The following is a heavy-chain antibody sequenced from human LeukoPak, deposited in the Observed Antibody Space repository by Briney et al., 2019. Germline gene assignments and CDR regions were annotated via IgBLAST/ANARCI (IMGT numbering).Heavy chain of an antibody. CDR2: ISSSGSTI. CDR3: ARSNPLLWFVFDY. J-gene: IGHJ4*02. V-gene: IGHV3-48*03. Sequence: GGSLRLSCAASGFTFSSYEMNWVRQAPGKGLEWVSYISSSGSTIYYADSVKGRLTIPRDNAKNSLYLQMNSLRAEDTAVYYCARSNPLLWFVFDYWGQGTLVTVSS. D-gene: IGHD3-10*01. CDR1: GFTFSSYE.